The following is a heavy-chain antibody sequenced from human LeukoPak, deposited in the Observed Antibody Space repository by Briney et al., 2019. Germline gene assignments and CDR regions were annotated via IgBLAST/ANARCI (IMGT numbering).Heavy chain of an antibody. CDR3: ARLSAGPRRAFGYYYYYMDV. Sequence: PSETLSLTCTVSGGSISSSSYYWGWIRQPPGKGLEWIGEINHSGSTNYNPSLKSRVTISVDTSKNQFSLKLSSVTAADTAVYYCARLSAGPRRAFGYYYYYMDVWGKGTTVTISS. CDR1: GGSISSSSYY. V-gene: IGHV4-39*07. D-gene: IGHD6-13*01. J-gene: IGHJ6*03. CDR2: INHSGST.